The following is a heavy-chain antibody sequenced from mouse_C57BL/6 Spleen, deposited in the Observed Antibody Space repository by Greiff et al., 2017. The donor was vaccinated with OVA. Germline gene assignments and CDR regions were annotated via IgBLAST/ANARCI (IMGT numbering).Heavy chain of an antibody. CDR2: IYPRSGNT. CDR3: ARDYGSRGDWYFDV. Sequence: VQLQQSGAELARPGASVKLSCKASGYTFTSYGISWVKQRTGQGLEWIGEIYPRSGNTYYNEKFKGKATLTADKSSSTAYMELRSLTSEDSAVYFCARDYGSRGDWYFDVWGTGTTVTGSS. V-gene: IGHV1-81*01. CDR1: GYTFTSYG. J-gene: IGHJ1*03. D-gene: IGHD1-1*01.